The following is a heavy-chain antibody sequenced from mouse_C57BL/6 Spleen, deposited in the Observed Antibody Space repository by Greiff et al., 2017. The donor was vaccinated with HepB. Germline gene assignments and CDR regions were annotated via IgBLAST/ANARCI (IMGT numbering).Heavy chain of an antibody. Sequence: VHLVESGPGLVAPSQSLSITCTVSGFSLTSYGVDWVRQPPGKGLEWLGVIWGGGSTNYNSALMSRLSSSKDNSKSQVFLKMNSLQTDDTAMYYCAKQSYGSRLDYAMDYWGQGTSVTVSS. CDR3: AKQSYGSRLDYAMDY. D-gene: IGHD1-1*01. CDR2: IWGGGST. V-gene: IGHV2-9*01. CDR1: GFSLTSYG. J-gene: IGHJ4*01.